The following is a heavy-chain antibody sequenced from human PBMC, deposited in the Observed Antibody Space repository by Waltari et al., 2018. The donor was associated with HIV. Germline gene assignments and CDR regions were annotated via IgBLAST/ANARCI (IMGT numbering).Heavy chain of an antibody. J-gene: IGHJ4*02. CDR1: GFTFKNYG. Sequence: QVQLVESGGGVVQPGRSLRLSCAASGFTFKNYGMHWVRQAPGKGREWVAVIWYDVSNKYYADSVKGRFTISRDNSKNRLYLQMNSLRAEDTAVYYCVRDRGGSSSLVLDSWGQGTLVTVSS. CDR2: IWYDVSNK. V-gene: IGHV3-33*01. D-gene: IGHD6-6*01. CDR3: VRDRGGSSSLVLDS.